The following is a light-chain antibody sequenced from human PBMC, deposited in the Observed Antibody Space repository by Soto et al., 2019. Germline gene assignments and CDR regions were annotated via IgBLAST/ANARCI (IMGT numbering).Light chain of an antibody. CDR2: GAS. CDR3: QQSYSTPRT. Sequence: DIQMTQSPSSLSASVGDRVTITCRASQSINSYLNWYQQKPGKAPKLLIYGASSLQGGVPSRFSCSGSGTDFTLTISSLQPEDFTTYYWQQSYSTPRTFGQGTKVEIK. J-gene: IGKJ1*01. V-gene: IGKV1-39*01. CDR1: QSINSY.